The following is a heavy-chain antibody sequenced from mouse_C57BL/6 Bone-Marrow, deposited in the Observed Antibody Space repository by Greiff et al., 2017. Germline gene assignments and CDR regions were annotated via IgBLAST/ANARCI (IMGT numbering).Heavy chain of an antibody. Sequence: EVQLQQSGAELVRPGASVKLSCTASGFNIKDDYMHWVKQRPEQGLEWIGWIDPENGDTEYASKFQGKATITADTSSNPAYLQLSSLTSEETAVYYCTPYGNYDYAMDYWGQGTSVTVSS. CDR2: IDPENGDT. J-gene: IGHJ4*01. CDR3: TPYGNYDYAMDY. V-gene: IGHV14-4*01. D-gene: IGHD2-1*01. CDR1: GFNIKDDY.